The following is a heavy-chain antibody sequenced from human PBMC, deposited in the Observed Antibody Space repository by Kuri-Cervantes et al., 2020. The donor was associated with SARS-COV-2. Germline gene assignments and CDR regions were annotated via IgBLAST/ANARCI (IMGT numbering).Heavy chain of an antibody. CDR1: GFTFSSYE. Sequence: LSLTCAASGFTFSSYEMNWVRQAPGKGLEWVSYISSSGSTIYYADSVKGRFTISRDNAKTSLYLQMNSLRAEDTAVYYCAREDITIFGVVKGYFDLWGRGTLVTVSS. CDR2: ISSSGSTI. D-gene: IGHD3-3*01. V-gene: IGHV3-48*03. J-gene: IGHJ2*01. CDR3: AREDITIFGVVKGYFDL.